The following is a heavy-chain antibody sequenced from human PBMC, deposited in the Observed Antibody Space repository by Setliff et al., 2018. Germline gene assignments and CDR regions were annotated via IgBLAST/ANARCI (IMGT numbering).Heavy chain of an antibody. CDR2: INHSGST. Sequence: NPSETLSLTCAVYGGSFSGYYWSWIRQPPGKGLEWIGEINHSGSTNYNPSLKSRVTIPVDTSKNQFSLKLSSVTAADTAVYYCARGVYCSSTSCSPGLNWFDPWGQGTLVTVSS. J-gene: IGHJ5*02. CDR1: GGSFSGYY. CDR3: ARGVYCSSTSCSPGLNWFDP. D-gene: IGHD2-2*01. V-gene: IGHV4-34*01.